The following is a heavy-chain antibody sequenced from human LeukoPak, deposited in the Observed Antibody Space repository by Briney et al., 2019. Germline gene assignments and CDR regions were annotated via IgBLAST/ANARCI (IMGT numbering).Heavy chain of an antibody. CDR1: GGSISSYY. CDR2: IYYSGST. CDR3: ARGPPPPWDLLGGVGRVTFYFDY. V-gene: IGHV4-59*01. J-gene: IGHJ4*02. Sequence: PSQTLSLTCTVSGGSISSYYWSWIRQPPGKGLEWIGYIYYSGSTNYNPSLKSRVTISVDTSKNQFSLKLSSVTAADTAVYYCARGPPPPWDLLGGVGRVTFYFDYWGQGTLVTVSS. D-gene: IGHD1-26*01.